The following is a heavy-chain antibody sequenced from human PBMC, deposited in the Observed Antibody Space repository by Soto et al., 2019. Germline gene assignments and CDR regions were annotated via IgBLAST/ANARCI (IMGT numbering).Heavy chain of an antibody. CDR2: IWYDGSNK. D-gene: IGHD4-4*01. Sequence: QVQLVESGGGVVQPGRSLRLSCAASGFTFSSYGMHWVRQAPGKGLEWVAVIWYDGSNKYYADSVKGRFTISRDNSKNTLYLQMNGLRAEDTAVYYCARDGTVTPFDYWGQGTLVTVSS. CDR3: ARDGTVTPFDY. V-gene: IGHV3-33*01. CDR1: GFTFSSYG. J-gene: IGHJ4*02.